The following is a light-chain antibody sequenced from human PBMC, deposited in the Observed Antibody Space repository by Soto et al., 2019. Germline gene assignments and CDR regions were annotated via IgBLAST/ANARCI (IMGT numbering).Light chain of an antibody. J-gene: IGLJ1*01. CDR1: SSDVGGYSY. CDR2: EVS. CDR3: SSYTSTITRV. Sequence: QSMLTQPAFVTGSPGQSITISCTGTSSDVGGYSYVSWYQHPPGKAPKLMISEVSNRPSGVSNRFSGSKSGNTASLTISGLQAEDEADYYCSSYTSTITRVFGTGTKVTVL. V-gene: IGLV2-14*01.